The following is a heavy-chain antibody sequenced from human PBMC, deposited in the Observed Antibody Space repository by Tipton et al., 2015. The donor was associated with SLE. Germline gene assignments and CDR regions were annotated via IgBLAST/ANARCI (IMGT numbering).Heavy chain of an antibody. CDR3: ARHPGSWDFDP. Sequence: TLSLTCTVSGYSISSGYYWSWIRQPPGKGLEWIGEINHSGSTNYNPSLKSRVTISVDTSKNQFSLKLSSVTAADTAVYYCARHPGSWDFDPWGQGTLVTVSS. CDR1: GYSISSGYY. J-gene: IGHJ5*02. CDR2: INHSGST. D-gene: IGHD1-26*01. V-gene: IGHV4-38-2*02.